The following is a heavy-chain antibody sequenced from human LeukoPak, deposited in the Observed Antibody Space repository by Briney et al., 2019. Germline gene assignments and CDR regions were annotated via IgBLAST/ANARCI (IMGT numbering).Heavy chain of an antibody. CDR1: GVTFSSYG. Sequence: PGGSLTLSCTASGVTFSSYGMHWVRQAPGKGLEWVAVISNDGSNKHYADSVKGRFNISRDNSKNTLYLQMNSLRAEDTAVYYCAKDLTGVNYCLDQWRQGTLVSVSS. CDR2: ISNDGSNK. J-gene: IGHJ4*02. CDR3: AKDLTGVNYCLDQ. D-gene: IGHD1-7*01. V-gene: IGHV3-30*18.